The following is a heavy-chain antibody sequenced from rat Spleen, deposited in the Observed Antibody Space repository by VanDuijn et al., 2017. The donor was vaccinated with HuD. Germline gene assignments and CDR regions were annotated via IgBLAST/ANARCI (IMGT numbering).Heavy chain of an antibody. CDR1: GFTFNYYW. V-gene: IGHV5-31*01. CDR3: VRQGYLRDWYFDF. Sequence: EVQLVESGGGLVQPGRSLKLSCVASGFTFNYYWMTWIRQAPGKGLEWVASITNAGGGTHYPDSVKGRFTISRDDGKSTLYLEMDSLRSEDMATYYCVRQGYLRDWYFDFWGPGTMVTVSS. CDR2: ITNAGGGT. J-gene: IGHJ1*01. D-gene: IGHD2-5*01.